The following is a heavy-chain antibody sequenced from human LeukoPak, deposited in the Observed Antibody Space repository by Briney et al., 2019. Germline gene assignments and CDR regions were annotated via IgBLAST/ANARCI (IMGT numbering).Heavy chain of an antibody. D-gene: IGHD4-17*01. J-gene: IGHJ4*02. CDR1: GGSISSYY. V-gene: IGHV4-59*08. CDR2: IYYSGST. CDR3: ARYLDTVTFDY. Sequence: PSETLSLTCTVSGGSISSYYWSWIRQPPGKGLEWIGYIYYSGSTNYNPSLKSRVTISVDTSKNQFSLKLSSVTAADTAVYYCARYLDTVTFDYWGQGTLVTVSS.